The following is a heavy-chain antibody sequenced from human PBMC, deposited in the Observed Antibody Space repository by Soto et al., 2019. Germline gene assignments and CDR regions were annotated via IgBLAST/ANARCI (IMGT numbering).Heavy chain of an antibody. Sequence: QVQLAQSGAEVKKPGASVKVSCKASGYTFTSYDIIWVRQATGQGLEWMEWMNPNSGNTVYAQKFKGRVTMTRTTSRCTAYMVLSSLLSEDSAVYYFASEFTRTGYNWGQVTLVTVS. J-gene: IGHJ4*02. D-gene: IGHD2-2*02. V-gene: IGHV1-8*01. CDR3: ASEFTRTGYN. CDR1: GYTFTSYD. CDR2: MNPNSGNT.